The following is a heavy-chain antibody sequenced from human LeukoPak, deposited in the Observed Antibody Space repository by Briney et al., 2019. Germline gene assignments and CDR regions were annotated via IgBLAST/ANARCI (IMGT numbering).Heavy chain of an antibody. CDR2: IYYSGST. CDR3: AREPLSGSERHDAFDI. D-gene: IGHD1-26*01. J-gene: IGHJ3*02. Sequence: SETLSLTCTVSGGSISSGDYYWSWIRQPPGKGLEWIGYIYYSGSTNYNPSLKSRVTISVDTSKTQFSLKLSSVTAADTAVYYCAREPLSGSERHDAFDIWGQGTMVTVSS. V-gene: IGHV4-61*08. CDR1: GGSISSGDYY.